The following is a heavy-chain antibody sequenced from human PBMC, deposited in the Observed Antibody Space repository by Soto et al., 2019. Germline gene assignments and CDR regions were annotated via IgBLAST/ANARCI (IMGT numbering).Heavy chain of an antibody. Sequence: GGSLRLSCAASGFTVSSNYMSWVRQAPGKGLEWVSAISGSGGSTYYADSVKGRFTISRDNSKNTLYLQMNSLRAEDTAVYYCAKAWYYYDSSGYFDYWGQGTLVTVSS. D-gene: IGHD3-22*01. V-gene: IGHV3-23*01. CDR2: ISGSGGST. J-gene: IGHJ4*02. CDR1: GFTVSSNY. CDR3: AKAWYYYDSSGYFDY.